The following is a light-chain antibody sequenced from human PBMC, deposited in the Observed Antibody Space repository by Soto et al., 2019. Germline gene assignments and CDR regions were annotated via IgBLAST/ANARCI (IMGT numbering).Light chain of an antibody. CDR1: HAFPNN. J-gene: IGKJ4*01. V-gene: IGKV1-9*01. CDR3: QRFKTYPRS. Sequence: DIHLTQSPSFLSAAVGARVTITCRPSHAFPNNMSWYQQKQGKPPNLLIYEESTLHSGVPSRFSGRKSGTQFTLTIDSLHPEDFATYHCQRFKTYPRSFGGRTKV. CDR2: EES.